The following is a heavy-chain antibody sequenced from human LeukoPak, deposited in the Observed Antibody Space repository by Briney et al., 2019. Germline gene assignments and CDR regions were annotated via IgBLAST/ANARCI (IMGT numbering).Heavy chain of an antibody. CDR3: ARRYCSSTSCTLDN. V-gene: IGHV3-48*03. J-gene: IGHJ4*02. CDR2: IISSGGNI. Sequence: GGSLILFCAASGFTFISYAMNWGRQGLGKGRVWVSYIISSGGNIYYADSVKGRFTISRDNTTNSLHLQMNRLGAEDTAVYYCARRYCSSTSCTLDNWGQGALITVSS. CDR1: GFTFISYA. D-gene: IGHD2-2*01.